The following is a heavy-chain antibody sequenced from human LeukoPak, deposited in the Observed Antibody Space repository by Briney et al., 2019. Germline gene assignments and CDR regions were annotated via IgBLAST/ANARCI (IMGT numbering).Heavy chain of an antibody. CDR2: IFHSGSI. Sequence: SETLSLTCTVSGGSVSDGYYYWNWIRQPPGKGLEWIEYIFHSGSINNNPSLKSRVTISVDTSKNQFSLKLTSVTAADTAVYYCARAPQPTSYGDYGKRYFDLWGRGTLVTVSS. V-gene: IGHV4-61*01. CDR3: ARAPQPTSYGDYGKRYFDL. D-gene: IGHD4-17*01. J-gene: IGHJ2*01. CDR1: GGSVSDGYYY.